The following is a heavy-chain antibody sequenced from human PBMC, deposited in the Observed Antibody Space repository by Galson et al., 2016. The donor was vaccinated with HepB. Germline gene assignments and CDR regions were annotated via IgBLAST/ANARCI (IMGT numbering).Heavy chain of an antibody. CDR1: GFTFSSYA. CDR3: AKDGGDCSGGECYYFDY. V-gene: IGHV3-23*01. J-gene: IGHJ4*02. D-gene: IGHD2-15*01. Sequence: LRLSCAASGFTFSSYAMSWVRQAPGKGLEWVSGISSSGGSTYYADSVKGRFTISRDNSKNTLYLQMKSLRVEDTAVYYCAKDGGDCSGGECYYFDYWGQGTLVTVSS. CDR2: ISSSGGST.